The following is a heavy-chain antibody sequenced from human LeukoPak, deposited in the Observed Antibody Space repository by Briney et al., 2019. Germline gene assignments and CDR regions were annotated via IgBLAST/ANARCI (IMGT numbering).Heavy chain of an antibody. Sequence: PGGSLRLSCAAPGLTFSNYWMHWVRQTPGKGLVWVSRINTDGSTTHYADSVKGRFTISRDNAKNTLYVQMNSLRVEDTAVYYCARVESGSCSSTRCRSIDYWGQGTLVTVSS. CDR2: INTDGSTT. V-gene: IGHV3-74*01. D-gene: IGHD2-2*01. CDR3: ARVESGSCSSTRCRSIDY. CDR1: GLTFSNYW. J-gene: IGHJ4*02.